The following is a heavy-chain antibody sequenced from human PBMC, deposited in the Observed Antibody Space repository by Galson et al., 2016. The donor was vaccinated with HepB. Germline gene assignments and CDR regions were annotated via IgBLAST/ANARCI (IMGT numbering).Heavy chain of an antibody. CDR1: GGTFSSYA. CDR2: IIPMLGVP. D-gene: IGHD2-15*01. V-gene: IGHV1-69*04. CDR3: TRVACSGNNCYLAY. J-gene: IGHJ4*02. Sequence: SVKVSCKVSGGTFSSYAITWVRQAPGQGFEWMGRIIPMLGVPNYAQEFQDRLKIAADHSTSTVVLELSSLRSADTAVYYCTRVACSGNNCYLAYWGQGTLVIVSS.